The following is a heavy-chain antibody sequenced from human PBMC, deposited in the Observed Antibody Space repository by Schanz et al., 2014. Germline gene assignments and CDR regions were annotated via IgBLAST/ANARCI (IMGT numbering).Heavy chain of an antibody. CDR2: ISWDSGTI. Sequence: EVQLVESGGCLVQPGRSLRLSCAASGFILDDYAIHWVRQAPGKGLEWVSGISWDSGTIVYADSVKGRFTISRDIAKNSLYLQMNSLRTEDTALYYCAGTIFGVVTESYYYDMDVWGQGTTVTVSS. CDR3: AGTIFGVVTESYYYDMDV. V-gene: IGHV3-9*01. CDR1: GFILDDYA. J-gene: IGHJ6*02. D-gene: IGHD3-3*01.